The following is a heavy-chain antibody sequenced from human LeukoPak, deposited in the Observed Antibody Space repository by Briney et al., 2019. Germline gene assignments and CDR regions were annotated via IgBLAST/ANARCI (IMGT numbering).Heavy chain of an antibody. CDR1: GYTFTSHG. Sequence: ASVKVSCKASGYTFTSHGISWVRQAPGQGLEWMGWISTYNGNTNYAQKLQGRVSMTTDTSTSTAYMDLRSLRSDDTAVYYCASLKNYYDSSGYLVTDAFDIWGQGTMVTVSS. D-gene: IGHD3-22*01. CDR3: ASLKNYYDSSGYLVTDAFDI. V-gene: IGHV1-18*01. CDR2: ISTYNGNT. J-gene: IGHJ3*02.